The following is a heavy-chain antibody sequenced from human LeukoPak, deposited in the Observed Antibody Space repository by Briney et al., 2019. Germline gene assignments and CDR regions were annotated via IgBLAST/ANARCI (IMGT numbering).Heavy chain of an antibody. J-gene: IGHJ3*02. V-gene: IGHV1-69*13. CDR2: IITIFCTA. Sequence: GASVKLSRKASGGTFTSYAISWVRQAPGQGPEWMGGIITIFCTANYAQKFQGRVTITADESTSTAYMELSSLRSEDTAVDYCARRSAFDIWGQGTMVTVSS. CDR3: ARRSAFDI. CDR1: GGTFTSYA.